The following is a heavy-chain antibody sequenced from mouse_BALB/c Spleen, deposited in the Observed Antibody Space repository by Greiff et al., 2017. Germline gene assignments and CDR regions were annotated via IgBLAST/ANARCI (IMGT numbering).Heavy chain of an antibody. J-gene: IGHJ3*01. CDR3: ARRSNYYGNWFAY. Sequence: VQLQQSGAELAKPGASVKMSCKASGYTFTSYWMPWVKQRPGQGLEWIGYINPSTGYTEYNQKFKDKATLTADKSSSTAYMQLSSLTSEDSAVYYCARRSNYYGNWFAYWGQGTLVTVSA. D-gene: IGHD1-1*01. V-gene: IGHV1-7*01. CDR2: INPSTGYT. CDR1: GYTFTSYW.